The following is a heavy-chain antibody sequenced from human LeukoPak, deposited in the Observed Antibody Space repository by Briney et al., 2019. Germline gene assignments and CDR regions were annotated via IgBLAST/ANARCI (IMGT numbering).Heavy chain of an antibody. J-gene: IGHJ4*02. D-gene: IGHD2-8*01. Sequence: GGSLRLSCAASRFTFSSYSMNWVRQAPGKGLEWVSYISSSSTIYYADSVKGRFTISRDNSKNTLYLQMNSLRAEDTAVYYCAKDATSMLFGSGDYWGQGTLVTVSS. CDR3: AKDATSMLFGSGDY. CDR1: RFTFSSYS. V-gene: IGHV3-48*01. CDR2: ISSSSTI.